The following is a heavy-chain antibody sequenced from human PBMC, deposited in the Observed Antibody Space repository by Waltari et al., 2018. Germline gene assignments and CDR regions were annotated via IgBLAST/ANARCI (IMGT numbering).Heavy chain of an antibody. CDR2: IRGDGFYI. D-gene: IGHD2-8*02. V-gene: IGHV3-74*01. J-gene: IGHJ1*01. CDR1: GFTFSNYW. CDR3: VRNLVAVPQVDFQH. Sequence: EVQLVESGGGLVQPGGSLRLTCEVSGFTFSNYWMHWVRQVQGKGLEWVARIRGDGFYIHYADSVRGRFTISRDNAKNTVFLQMSSLRAEDTAVYYCVRNLVAVPQVDFQHWGQGTLVTVSS.